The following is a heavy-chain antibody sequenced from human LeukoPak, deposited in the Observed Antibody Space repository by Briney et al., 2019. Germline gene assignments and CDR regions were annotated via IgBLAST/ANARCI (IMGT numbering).Heavy chain of an antibody. J-gene: IGHJ4*02. D-gene: IGHD2/OR15-2a*01. V-gene: IGHV3-21*01. CDR1: GFTFSTYS. CDR2: IGGSTTFT. CDR3: ARAMTSQNIAIFYYDY. Sequence: PGGSLRLSCVASGFTFSTYSMSWVRQAPGKGLEWVSSIGGSTTFTHYADSLNGRFTISRDNAKNSLYLQMDSLRAEDTAVYYCARAMTSQNIAIFYYDYWGQGTLVTVSS.